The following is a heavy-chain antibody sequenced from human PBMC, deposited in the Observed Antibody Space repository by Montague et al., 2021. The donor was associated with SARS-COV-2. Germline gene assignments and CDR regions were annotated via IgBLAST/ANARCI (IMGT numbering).Heavy chain of an antibody. J-gene: IGHJ6*02. CDR2: ISSESTYI. V-gene: IGHV3-21*01. CDR3: ARLETSKFYSSGVDV. CDR1: GFTFSSFS. Sequence: SLRLSCAASGFTFSSFSMNWVRQAPGKRLEWVASISSESTYILYAESVRGRFTVSRDNAQNLLFLQMNSLRAEDTALYYCARLETSKFYSSGVDVWGQGTTVTVS. D-gene: IGHD2-15*01.